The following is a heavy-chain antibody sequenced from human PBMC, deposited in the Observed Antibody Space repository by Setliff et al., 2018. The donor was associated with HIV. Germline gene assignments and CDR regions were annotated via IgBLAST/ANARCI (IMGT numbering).Heavy chain of an antibody. D-gene: IGHD2-21*02. J-gene: IGHJ4*02. CDR3: AGQGNIVVVTSFDY. V-gene: IGHV4-39*07. CDR1: GGSISTSNYY. CDR2: VDYTGST. Sequence: TSATLSLTCTVSGGSISTSNYYWGWVRQPPGKGLEWVGNVDYTGSTYYNPSPKSRVTISVDTSKNQFSLRLNSVTAADTAVYYCAGQGNIVVVTSFDYWGQGTLVTVSS.